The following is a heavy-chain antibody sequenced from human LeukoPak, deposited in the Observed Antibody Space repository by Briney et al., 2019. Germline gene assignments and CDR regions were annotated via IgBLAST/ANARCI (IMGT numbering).Heavy chain of an antibody. J-gene: IGHJ4*02. CDR2: INPGGSST. CDR1: GFTFSSYW. D-gene: IGHD1-14*01. V-gene: IGHV3-74*01. Sequence: GESLRLSCAASGFTFSSYWMHWVRQVPGKGLVWVSRINPGGSSTAYADSVKGRFTISRDNAKNTLYLQMDSLRAEDTAIYYCARSNQADDYWGQGTLVTVSS. CDR3: ARSNQADDY.